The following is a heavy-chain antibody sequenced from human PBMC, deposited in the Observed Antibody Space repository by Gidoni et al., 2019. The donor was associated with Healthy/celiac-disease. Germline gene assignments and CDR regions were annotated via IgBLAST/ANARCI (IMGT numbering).Heavy chain of an antibody. CDR3: ARGHIPFKLDCGGDCPPSGSDAFDI. CDR1: GFPFSDYY. CDR2: ISSSGSTI. D-gene: IGHD2-21*02. Sequence: QVQLVESGGGLVKPGGSLRLSCAASGFPFSDYYMSCIRQAPGKGLEWVSYISSSGSTIYYADSVKGRFTISRDNDKNSLYLQMNSLRAEDTAVYYCARGHIPFKLDCGGDCPPSGSDAFDIWGQGTMVTVSS. J-gene: IGHJ3*02. V-gene: IGHV3-11*01.